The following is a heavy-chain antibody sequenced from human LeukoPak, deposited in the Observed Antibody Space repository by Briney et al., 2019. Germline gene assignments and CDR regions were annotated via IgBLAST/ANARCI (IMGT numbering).Heavy chain of an antibody. D-gene: IGHD3/OR15-3a*01. CDR1: GFTFTVYY. CDR3: AREGSSGQDWYAFDI. J-gene: IGHJ3*02. CDR2: MNFNNGGT. V-gene: IGHV1-2*02. Sequence: ASVKVSFKASGFTFTVYYVQWVRQAPGQGLEWVGWMNFNNGGTRYAPKFQGRVTMTRDTSISTAYMELNSLRADDTAMYYCAREGSSGQDWYAFDIRGQETMVTVSS.